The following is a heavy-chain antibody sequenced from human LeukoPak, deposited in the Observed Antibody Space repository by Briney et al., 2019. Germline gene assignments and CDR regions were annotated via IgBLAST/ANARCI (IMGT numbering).Heavy chain of an antibody. CDR2: VSRSGGAT. V-gene: IGHV3-23*01. J-gene: IGHJ5*02. Sequence: PGGSLRLSCAASGFSFTSYAMSWVRQAQGKGLEWGSAVSRSGGATYYADSVKGRVTISRDNSKSTWYLEMNSLRAEDTAVFFCVTDRYGSFDPWGQGTLVPVSS. CDR1: GFSFTSYA. D-gene: IGHD3-10*01. CDR3: VTDRYGSFDP.